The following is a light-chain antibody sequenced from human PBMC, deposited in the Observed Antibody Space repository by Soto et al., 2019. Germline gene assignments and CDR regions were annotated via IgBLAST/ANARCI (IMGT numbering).Light chain of an antibody. CDR1: QSIANY. J-gene: IGKJ2*01. CDR3: QQSESTPRT. Sequence: DIQMTQSPSSLSASVGDRVIISCRASQSIANYLNWYRQKPGKAPELLIYGASSLQYGVPARFSGIGSGTHFTLTISSLQPEDFATYYCQQSESTPRTFGQGNKVEI. CDR2: GAS. V-gene: IGKV1-39*01.